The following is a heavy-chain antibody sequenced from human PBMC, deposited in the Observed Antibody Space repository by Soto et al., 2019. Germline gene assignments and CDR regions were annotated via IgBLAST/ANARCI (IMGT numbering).Heavy chain of an antibody. V-gene: IGHV3-72*01. CDR3: ARGFQSFDT. J-gene: IGHJ3*02. CDR2: SRNKANSYTT. CDR1: GFTFSDHY. Sequence: ESGGGLVQPGGSLRLSCVASGFTFSDHYMDWVRQAPGRGLEWVGRSRNKANSYTTEYAASVRGRFTVSRDESKNSLFLQMDSLKTEDTAVYCCARGFQSFDTWGQGTKVTVSS.